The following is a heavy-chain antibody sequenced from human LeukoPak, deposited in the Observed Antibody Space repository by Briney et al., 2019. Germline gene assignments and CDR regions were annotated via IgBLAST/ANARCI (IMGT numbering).Heavy chain of an antibody. Sequence: GGSLRLSCAASGFTFSSYAMHWVRQAPGKGLEWVAVISYDGSNKYYADSAKGRFTISRDNSKNTLYLQMNSLRAEDTAVYYCARAVGATGDYWGQGTLVTVSS. CDR1: GFTFSSYA. CDR2: ISYDGSNK. V-gene: IGHV3-30-3*01. CDR3: ARAVGATGDY. J-gene: IGHJ4*02. D-gene: IGHD1-26*01.